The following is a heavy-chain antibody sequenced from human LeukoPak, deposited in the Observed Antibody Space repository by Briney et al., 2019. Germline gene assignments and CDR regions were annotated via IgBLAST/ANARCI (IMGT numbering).Heavy chain of an antibody. Sequence: PSETLSLTCTVSGGSISGYYWTWVRQPPGKGLEWIAYIYYTGTTNYNPSLKSRVTISVDTSKSQFSLKLSSVTAADTAVYYCGRVDSSGYKELIDYWGQGTLVTVSS. CDR1: GGSISGYY. CDR3: GRVDSSGYKELIDY. V-gene: IGHV4-59*01. D-gene: IGHD3-22*01. CDR2: IYYTGTT. J-gene: IGHJ4*02.